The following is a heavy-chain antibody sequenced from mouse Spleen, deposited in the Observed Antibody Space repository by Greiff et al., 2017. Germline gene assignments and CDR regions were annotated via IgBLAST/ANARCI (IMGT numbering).Heavy chain of an antibody. CDR3: ARLGGYYFDY. Sequence: EVQLQQSGPELVKPGASVKISCKASGYSFTGYYMNWVKQSPEKSLEWIGEINPSTGGTTYNQKFKAKATLTVDKSSSTAYMQLKSLTSEDSAVYYCARLGGYYFDYWGQGTTLTVSS. J-gene: IGHJ2*01. CDR2: INPSTGGT. D-gene: IGHD1-1*02. V-gene: IGHV1-42*01. CDR1: GYSFTGYY.